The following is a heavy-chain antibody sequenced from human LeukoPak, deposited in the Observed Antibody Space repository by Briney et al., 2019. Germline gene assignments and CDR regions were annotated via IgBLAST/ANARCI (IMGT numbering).Heavy chain of an antibody. V-gene: IGHV3-30*18. CDR1: GFTFSTYG. J-gene: IGHJ4*02. D-gene: IGHD3-10*02. CDR3: AKSVLNLKLCSDY. Sequence: PGRSLRLSCAASGFTFSTYGMHWVRQAPGKGLEWVAVISYDGSNKYYADSVKGRFTISRDNSKNTLYLQMTSLRAEDTAVYYCAKSVLNLKLCSDYWGQGTLVTVSS. CDR2: ISYDGSNK.